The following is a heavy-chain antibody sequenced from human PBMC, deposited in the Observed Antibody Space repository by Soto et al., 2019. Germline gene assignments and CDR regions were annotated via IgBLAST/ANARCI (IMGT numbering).Heavy chain of an antibody. CDR3: ARDRSFHTTSGFFDY. V-gene: IGHV1-46*01. D-gene: IGHD3-3*01. CDR1: GYTFTSYA. Sequence: ASVKVSCKASGYTFTSYAMHWVRQAPGQGLEWMGIINPSGGSTSYAQKFQGRVTMTRDTSTSTVYMELSSLRSEDTAVYYCARDRSFHTTSGFFDYWGQGTVVTVSS. CDR2: INPSGGST. J-gene: IGHJ4*02.